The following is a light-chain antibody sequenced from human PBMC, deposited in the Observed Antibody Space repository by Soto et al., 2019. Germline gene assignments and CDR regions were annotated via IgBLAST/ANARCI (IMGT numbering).Light chain of an antibody. J-gene: IGLJ3*02. CDR3: QTWGTGIQL. Sequence: QLVLTQSPSASASLGASVKLTCTLSSGHSSYAIAWHQQQPEKGPRFLMKLNSDGSHSKGDGIPDRFSGSSSGAERYLTISSLQSEDEDDYYCQTWGTGIQLFGGGTKLTVL. CDR2: LNSDGSH. V-gene: IGLV4-69*02. CDR1: SGHSSYA.